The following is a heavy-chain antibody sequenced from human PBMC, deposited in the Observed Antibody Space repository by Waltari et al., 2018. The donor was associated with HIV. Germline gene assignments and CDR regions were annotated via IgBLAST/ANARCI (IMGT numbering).Heavy chain of an antibody. J-gene: IGHJ4*02. CDR2: INTNTGNP. CDR3: ARAREWELLYPIDY. V-gene: IGHV7-4-1*02. D-gene: IGHD1-26*01. CDR1: GYPFINSA. Sequence: QVQLVQSGSELKKPGASVKVSCKASGYPFINSAMNWVRQAAGQVLEWMGWINTNTGNPTYAQGFTGRFVFSLDTSGSTAYLQINSLKTEDTAVYYCARAREWELLYPIDYWGQGTLVTVS.